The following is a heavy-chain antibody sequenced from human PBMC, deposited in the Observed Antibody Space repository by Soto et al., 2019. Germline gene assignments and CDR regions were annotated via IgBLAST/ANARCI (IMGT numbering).Heavy chain of an antibody. Sequence: QVQLQQWGAGLLKPSETLSLTCAVYGGSFSGYYWSWIRQPPGKGLEWIGEINHSGSTNYNPSLKSRVTISVDTSKNQFSLKLSSVTAAETAVYYCARGYAITRYYYGSGSYYTFRDGGSRYYYYMDVWGKGTTVTVSS. J-gene: IGHJ6*03. V-gene: IGHV4-34*01. D-gene: IGHD3-10*01. CDR3: ARGYAITRYYYGSGSYYTFRDGGSRYYYYMDV. CDR2: INHSGST. CDR1: GGSFSGYY.